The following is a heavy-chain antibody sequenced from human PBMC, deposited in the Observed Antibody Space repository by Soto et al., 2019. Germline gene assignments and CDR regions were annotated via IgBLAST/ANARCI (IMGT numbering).Heavy chain of an antibody. CDR3: AHRVLRTVFGLVTTTAIYFDF. CDR1: GFSLTTSGVG. Sequence: QITLNESGPTVVRPTETLTLTCRFSGFSLTTSGVGVGWIRQSPGKAPEWLAPIYWDDDKRYSAPLKSRLTITKDTSKNQVVLTVSDLDPTNTATYYCAHRVLRTVFGLVTTTAIYFDFWGHGTPVAVSS. J-gene: IGHJ4*01. D-gene: IGHD3-3*01. V-gene: IGHV2-5*02. CDR2: IYWDDDK.